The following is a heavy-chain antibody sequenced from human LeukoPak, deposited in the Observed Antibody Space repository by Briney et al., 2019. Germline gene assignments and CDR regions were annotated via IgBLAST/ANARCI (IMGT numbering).Heavy chain of an antibody. CDR3: ARSSTVVRGVSVWFDP. Sequence: ASVKVSCKASGYTFASYGISWVRQAPGQGPEWMGWISAYNGNTNYAQKLQGRVTMTTDTSTSTAYMELSSLRSEDTAVYYCARSSTVVRGVSVWFDPWGQGTLVTVSS. CDR1: GYTFASYG. V-gene: IGHV1-18*01. CDR2: ISAYNGNT. J-gene: IGHJ5*02. D-gene: IGHD3-10*01.